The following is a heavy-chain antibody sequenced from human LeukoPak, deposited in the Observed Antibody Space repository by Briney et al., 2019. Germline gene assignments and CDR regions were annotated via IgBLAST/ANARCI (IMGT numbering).Heavy chain of an antibody. CDR3: AKVVRGVPPHFDY. J-gene: IGHJ4*02. Sequence: GGSLRLSCAASGFTFDDYAMHWVRQAPGKGLEWVSGISWNSGSIDYADSVKGRFTISRDNAKNSLYLQMNSLRAEDTALYYCAKVVRGVPPHFDYWGQGTLVTVSS. CDR1: GFTFDDYA. D-gene: IGHD3-10*01. CDR2: ISWNSGSI. V-gene: IGHV3-9*01.